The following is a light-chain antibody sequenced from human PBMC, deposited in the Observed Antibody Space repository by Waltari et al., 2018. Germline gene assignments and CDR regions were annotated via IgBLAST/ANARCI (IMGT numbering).Light chain of an antibody. V-gene: IGKV1-39*01. CDR2: SAS. Sequence: DIQMTQSPSSLSAYVGDRVTITCRASQSISNFLNWYQQKPGEAPKLLIYSASTLQSGVPSRFSGAGSGTDFSLTIISLQPEDFASYYCQQSSTTPSTFGQGTKLEIK. J-gene: IGKJ2*01. CDR3: QQSSTTPST. CDR1: QSISNF.